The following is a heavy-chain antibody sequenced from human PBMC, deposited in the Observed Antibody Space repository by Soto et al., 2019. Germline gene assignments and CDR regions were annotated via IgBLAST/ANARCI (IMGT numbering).Heavy chain of an antibody. CDR2: IVPILGIA. D-gene: IGHD2-2*01. Sequence: QVQLVQSGAEVKKPGSSVKVSCKASGGTFSSYTISWVRQAPGQGLEWLGRIVPILGIANYAQKFQGRVTITADKATSTAYMELSSLRSEDTAVYYCARDGDVVVPAAMYYYYYMDFWGKGTTVTVSS. CDR1: GGTFSSYT. CDR3: ARDGDVVVPAAMYYYYYMDF. J-gene: IGHJ6*03. V-gene: IGHV1-69*08.